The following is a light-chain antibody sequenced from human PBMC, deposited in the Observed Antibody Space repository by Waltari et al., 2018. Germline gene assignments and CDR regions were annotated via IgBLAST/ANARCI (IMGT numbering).Light chain of an antibody. V-gene: IGKV1-5*03. CDR1: QRISSW. CDR2: KAS. CDR3: QQYNSYSYT. J-gene: IGKJ2*01. Sequence: DIQMTQSPSTLSAAVGDRVSLTCRASQRISSWLAWYQQKPGKAPKLLIYKASSLESGVPSRFSGSGSGTEFTLTISSLQPDDFATYYCQQYNSYSYTFGQGTKLEIK.